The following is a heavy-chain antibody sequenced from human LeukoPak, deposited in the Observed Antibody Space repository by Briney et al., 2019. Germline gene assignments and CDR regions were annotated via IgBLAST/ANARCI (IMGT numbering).Heavy chain of an antibody. CDR1: GGSISSYY. CDR2: IYYGGST. V-gene: IGHV4-59*01. Sequence: SETLSLTCTVSGGSISSYYWSWIRQPPGKGLEWIGYIYYGGSTNYNPSLKSRVTISVDTSKNQFSLKLSSVTAADTAVYYCARGVVRGVTLYYYYGMDVWGQGTTVTVSS. D-gene: IGHD3-10*01. CDR3: ARGVVRGVTLYYYYGMDV. J-gene: IGHJ6*02.